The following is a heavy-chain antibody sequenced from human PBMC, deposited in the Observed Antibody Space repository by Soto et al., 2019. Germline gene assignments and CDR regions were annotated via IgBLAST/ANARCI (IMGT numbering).Heavy chain of an antibody. CDR1: GGSISSGGYY. D-gene: IGHD3-9*01. CDR3: ARYAKGDWLLAPWYFDL. CDR2: IYDRGST. J-gene: IGHJ2*01. Sequence: QVQLQESGPGLVKPSQTLYLTCTVSGGSISSGGYYWSWIRQHPGKGLGWFGDIYDRGSTYYNPSPKSRVTISVDTSKHQFALKLSSVTAADTAVYYCARYAKGDWLLAPWYFDLWGRVTLVTVSS. V-gene: IGHV4-31*03.